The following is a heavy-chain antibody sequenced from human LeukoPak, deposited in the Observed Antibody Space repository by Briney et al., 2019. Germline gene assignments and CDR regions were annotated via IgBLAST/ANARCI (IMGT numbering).Heavy chain of an antibody. CDR1: GFTFSSYA. Sequence: PGASLRLSCAASGFTFSSYAMSWVRQAPGKGLEWVSAISGSGGSTYYADSVKGRFTISRDNSKNTLYLQMNSLRAEDTAVYYCATKHCSSTSCYPNWFDPWGQGTLVTVSS. J-gene: IGHJ5*02. CDR3: ATKHCSSTSCYPNWFDP. D-gene: IGHD2-2*01. CDR2: ISGSGGST. V-gene: IGHV3-23*01.